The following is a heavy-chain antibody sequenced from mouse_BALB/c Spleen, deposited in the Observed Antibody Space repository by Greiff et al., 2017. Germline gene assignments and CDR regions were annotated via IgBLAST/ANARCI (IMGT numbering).Heavy chain of an antibody. CDR3: AREYDLAWFAY. Sequence: QVQLKESGPELVKPGASVRISCKASGYTFTSYYIHWVKQRPGQGLEWIGWIYPGNVNTKYNEKFKGKATLTADKSSSTAYMQLSSLTSEDSAVYFCAREYDLAWFAYWGQGTLVTVSA. D-gene: IGHD2-14*01. CDR1: GYTFTSYY. CDR2: IYPGNVNT. J-gene: IGHJ3*01. V-gene: IGHV1S56*01.